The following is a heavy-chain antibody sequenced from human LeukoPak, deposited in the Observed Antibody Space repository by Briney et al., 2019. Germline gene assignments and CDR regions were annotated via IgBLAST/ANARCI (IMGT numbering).Heavy chain of an antibody. CDR3: ARATGGYGYIDY. D-gene: IGHD5-18*01. V-gene: IGHV3-23*01. Sequence: GGSLRLSCAASGFTFSSYAMSWVRQAPGKGLEWVSAISGSGGSTYYADSVKGRFTISRDNSKNTLYLQMNSLRAEDTAVYYCARATGGYGYIDYWGQGTLVTVSS. J-gene: IGHJ4*02. CDR2: ISGSGGST. CDR1: GFTFSSYA.